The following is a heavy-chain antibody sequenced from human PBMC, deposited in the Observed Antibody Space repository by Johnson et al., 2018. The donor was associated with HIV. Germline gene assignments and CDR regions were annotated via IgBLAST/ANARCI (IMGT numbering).Heavy chain of an antibody. Sequence: VQLVESGGGLVQPGGSLRLSCVATAFTVSSNYMSWVRQAPGKGLEWISFMSSSGSTIYHAESVKGRFTISRDNSKNTLYLQMNSRRAEDTAVYYCARGIQPDAFDIWGQGTMVTVSS. CDR3: ARGIQPDAFDI. J-gene: IGHJ3*02. CDR2: MSSSGSTI. CDR1: AFTVSSNY. D-gene: IGHD2-2*01. V-gene: IGHV3-48*01.